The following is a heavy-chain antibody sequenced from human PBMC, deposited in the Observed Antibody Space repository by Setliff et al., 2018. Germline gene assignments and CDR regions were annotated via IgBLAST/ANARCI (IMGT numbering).Heavy chain of an antibody. Sequence: SLRLSCAASGFNLRTSSMNWVRQAPGKGLEWIAFMSAMGITFYYADSVKGRFTISRDRVKNSLYLQLSRLRVDDTAIYYCARDKLPYGVLIGNYMDLWGKGTTVTVSS. D-gene: IGHD2-8*01. CDR2: MSAMGITF. CDR1: GFNLRTSS. CDR3: ARDKLPYGVLIGNYMDL. V-gene: IGHV3-48*01. J-gene: IGHJ6*03.